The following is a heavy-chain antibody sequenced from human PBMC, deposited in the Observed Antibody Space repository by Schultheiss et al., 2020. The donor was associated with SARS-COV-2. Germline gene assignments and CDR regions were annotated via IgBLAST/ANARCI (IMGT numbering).Heavy chain of an antibody. CDR3: ARGTWFDP. V-gene: IGHV3-53*01. CDR1: GFTVSSNY. Sequence: GESLKISCAASGFTVSSNYMSWVRQAPGKGLEWVSVIYSDGRTYYADSVKGRFTISRDNSNNTVYLQMNSLRAEDTAVYYCARGTWFDPWGHGTLVTVSS. CDR2: IYSDGRT. J-gene: IGHJ5*02.